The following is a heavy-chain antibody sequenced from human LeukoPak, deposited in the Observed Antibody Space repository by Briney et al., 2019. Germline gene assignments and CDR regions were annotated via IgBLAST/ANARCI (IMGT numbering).Heavy chain of an antibody. Sequence: GGSLRLSCAASGFTFSSYAMSWVRQAPGKGLEWVSAISGSGGSTYYADSVKGRFTISRDNSKNTLYLQVNSLRAEDTAVYYCASGYSGTFDYWGQGTLVTVSS. CDR2: ISGSGGST. CDR3: ASGYSGTFDY. J-gene: IGHJ4*02. D-gene: IGHD3-10*01. V-gene: IGHV3-23*01. CDR1: GFTFSSYA.